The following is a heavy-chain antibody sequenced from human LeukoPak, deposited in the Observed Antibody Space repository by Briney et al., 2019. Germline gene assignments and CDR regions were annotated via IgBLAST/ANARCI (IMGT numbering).Heavy chain of an antibody. D-gene: IGHD3-22*01. CDR1: GFTFDDYA. V-gene: IGHV3-9*01. CDR3: AKDARNYDSSGYYDDPGYFDY. Sequence: PGGSLRLSCAASGFTFDDYAMHWVRQAPGKGLEWVSGISWNSGSIGYADSVKGRFTISRDNAKNSLYLQMNSLRAEDTAVYYCAKDARNYDSSGYYDDPGYFDYWGQGSLVTVSS. CDR2: ISWNSGSI. J-gene: IGHJ4*02.